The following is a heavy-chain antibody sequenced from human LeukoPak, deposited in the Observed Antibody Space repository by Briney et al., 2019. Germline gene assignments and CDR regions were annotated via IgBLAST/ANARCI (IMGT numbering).Heavy chain of an antibody. CDR2: INPSGGST. Sequence: ASVKVSCKASGYTFTSYYMHWVRQAPGQGLEWMGIINPSGGSTSYAQKFQGRVTMTRDTSTSTVYMELSSLRSEDTAVYYCARAHVHYYDSSGYYPRFDYWGQGTLVTVSS. CDR3: ARAHVHYYDSSGYYPRFDY. CDR1: GYTFTSYY. J-gene: IGHJ4*02. D-gene: IGHD3-22*01. V-gene: IGHV1-46*01.